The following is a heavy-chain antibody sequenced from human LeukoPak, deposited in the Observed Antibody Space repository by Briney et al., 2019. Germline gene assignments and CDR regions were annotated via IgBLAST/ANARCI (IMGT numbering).Heavy chain of an antibody. CDR1: GFTFSSYG. V-gene: IGHV3-30*02. D-gene: IGHD5-24*01. Sequence: QSGGSLRLSCAASGFTFSSYGMHWVRQAPGKGLEWVAFIRYDGSNKYYADSVKGRFTISRDNSKNTLSLQMNSLRAEDTAIYYCANGPTKDGFHYYFDFWGQGTLVTVSS. CDR2: IRYDGSNK. CDR3: ANGPTKDGFHYYFDF. J-gene: IGHJ4*02.